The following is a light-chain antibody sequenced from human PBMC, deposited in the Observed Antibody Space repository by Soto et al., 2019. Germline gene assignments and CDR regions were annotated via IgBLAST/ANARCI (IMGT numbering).Light chain of an antibody. Sequence: QSALTQPASVSGSPGQSITISCTGTNSDIGAYNSVSWYQQHPGIAPQLMIYDVSYRPSGISSRFSASKSGNTASLTISGLQAADEADYYCSSFTTSGARVFGGGTKVTVL. CDR1: NSDIGAYNS. CDR3: SSFTTSGARV. CDR2: DVS. J-gene: IGLJ2*01. V-gene: IGLV2-14*03.